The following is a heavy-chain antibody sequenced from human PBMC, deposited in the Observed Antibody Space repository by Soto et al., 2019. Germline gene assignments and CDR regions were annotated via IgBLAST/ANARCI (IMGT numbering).Heavy chain of an antibody. CDR2: IYTTGST. V-gene: IGHV4-4*07. D-gene: IGHD2-21*02. CDR1: GGSISSYY. CDR3: ARMGYGTTYTGGYCLFDS. J-gene: IGHJ5*01. Sequence: QVRLQESGPGLMRPSETLSLTCTVSGGSISSYYWNWIRQPAGKGLEWIGRIYTTGSTNYNPSLKSRVTMSVDTSKNRFYRRLNSVTAADTAVYYCARMGYGTTYTGGYCLFDSWGQGTLVTVSS.